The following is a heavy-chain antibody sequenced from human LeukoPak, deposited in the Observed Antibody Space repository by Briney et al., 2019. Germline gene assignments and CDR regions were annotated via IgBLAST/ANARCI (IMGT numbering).Heavy chain of an antibody. D-gene: IGHD3-10*01. CDR1: GYTLTELS. CDR2: FDPEDGET. Sequence: GASVKVSCKVSGYTLTELSMHWVRQAPGKGLEWMGGFDPEDGETIYAQKFQGRVTMTEDTSTDTAYMELSSLRSEDTAVYYCATAGHYYGSGSYPYYFDHWGQGTLVTVSS. J-gene: IGHJ4*02. V-gene: IGHV1-24*01. CDR3: ATAGHYYGSGSYPYYFDH.